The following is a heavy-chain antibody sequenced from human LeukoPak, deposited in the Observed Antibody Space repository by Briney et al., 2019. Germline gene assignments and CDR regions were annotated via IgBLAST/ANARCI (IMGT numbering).Heavy chain of an antibody. Sequence: SETLSLTGTVSGGSISSSSYYWGWIRQPPGKGLEWIGSIYYSGSTYYNPSLKSRVTISVDRSKNQFSLKLSSVTAADTAVYYCARVRAGYMDVWGKGTTVTVSS. CDR2: IYYSGST. CDR3: ARVRAGYMDV. V-gene: IGHV4-39*07. J-gene: IGHJ6*03. D-gene: IGHD3-16*01. CDR1: GGSISSSSYY.